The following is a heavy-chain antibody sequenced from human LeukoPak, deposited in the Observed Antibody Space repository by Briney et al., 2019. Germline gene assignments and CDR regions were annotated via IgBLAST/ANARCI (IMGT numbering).Heavy chain of an antibody. Sequence: RPGGSLRLSCAASGFTFDDYGMSWVRQAPGKGLEWVSGINWNGGSTGYADSVKGRFTISRDNAKNSLYLQMNSLRAEDTALYSCARAPYWTVTTSGRYVTYFDYWGQGTLVTVSS. D-gene: IGHD4-17*01. V-gene: IGHV3-20*04. CDR2: INWNGGST. CDR1: GFTFDDYG. J-gene: IGHJ4*02. CDR3: ARAPYWTVTTSGRYVTYFDY.